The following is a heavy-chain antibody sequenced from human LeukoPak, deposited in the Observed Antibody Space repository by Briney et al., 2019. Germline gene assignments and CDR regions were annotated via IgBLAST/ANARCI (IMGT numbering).Heavy chain of an antibody. CDR1: NYSISDGYY. D-gene: IGHD4-17*01. CDR2: VYHSGAT. J-gene: IGHJ5*02. Sequence: SETLSLTCSVSNYSISDGYYWGWIRQPPGKGLEWIGGVYHSGATYYTPSLKSRVTISVDTSKNQFSLKLSSVTAADTAVYYCARLLRFHDYGDPWGQGTLVTVSS. V-gene: IGHV4-38-2*02. CDR3: ARLLRFHDYGDP.